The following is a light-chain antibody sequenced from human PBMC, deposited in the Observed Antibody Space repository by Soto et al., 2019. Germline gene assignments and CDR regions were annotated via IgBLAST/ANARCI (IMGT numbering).Light chain of an antibody. J-gene: IGKJ4*01. V-gene: IGKV4-1*01. Sequence: DIVMTQSPDSLAVSLGERATINCKSSQSVLYSSNNKNYLAWYQQKPGQPPKLLIYWASTRESGVPDRFSGSGSGPDFTLTISRLQAEDVAVYYCQQYYSTPLTFGGGTKVEIK. CDR1: QSVLYSSNNKNY. CDR2: WAS. CDR3: QQYYSTPLT.